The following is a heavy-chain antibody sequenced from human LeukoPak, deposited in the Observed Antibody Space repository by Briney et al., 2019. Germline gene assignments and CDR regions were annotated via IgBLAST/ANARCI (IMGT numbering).Heavy chain of an antibody. J-gene: IGHJ5*02. CDR2: IYSGGST. Sequence: GGSLRLSCAASGFTVSSNYMSWVRQAPGKGLEWVSVIYSGGSTYYADSVKGRFTISRDNSKNTLYLQMNSLRAEDTAVYYCARGLYSGYVDWFDPWGQGTLVTVSS. V-gene: IGHV3-53*01. CDR3: ARGLYSGYVDWFDP. D-gene: IGHD5-12*01. CDR1: GFTVSSNY.